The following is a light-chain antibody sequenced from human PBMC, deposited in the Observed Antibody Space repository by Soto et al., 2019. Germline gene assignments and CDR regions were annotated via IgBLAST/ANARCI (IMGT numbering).Light chain of an antibody. CDR1: QSVSSSY. V-gene: IGKV3-20*01. J-gene: IGKJ2*01. CDR3: QQYGSSTQGYT. CDR2: GAS. Sequence: EIVLTQSPGTLSLSPGERATLSCRASQSVSSSYLAWYQQKPGQAPRLLIYGASSRATGIPDRFSGSGSGTDFTLTISRLEPEDFAVYYCQQYGSSTQGYTFGQGTKLEIK.